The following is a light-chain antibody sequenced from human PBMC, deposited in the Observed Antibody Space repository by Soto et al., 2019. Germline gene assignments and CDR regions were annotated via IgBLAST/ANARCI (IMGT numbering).Light chain of an antibody. J-gene: IGKJ2*01. CDR1: QSVSGNY. V-gene: IGKV3-20*01. CDR3: QQYGSSPPYT. CDR2: GSS. Sequence: EIVLTQSPGTLSLSPGERATLSCRASQSVSGNYLAWYQQQPGQPPRLLIYGSSDRATGIPDRFSGSGSGTDFTLTITSVEPEDFAVYYCQQYGSSPPYTFGEGPKLEIK.